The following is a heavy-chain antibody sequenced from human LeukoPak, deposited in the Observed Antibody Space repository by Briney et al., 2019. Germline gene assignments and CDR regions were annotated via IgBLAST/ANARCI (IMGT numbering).Heavy chain of an antibody. J-gene: IGHJ4*02. CDR1: GFTFSRYA. CDR3: AKEGVWGISDY. V-gene: IGHV3-23*01. D-gene: IGHD3-16*01. Sequence: PGGSLRLSCAGSGFTFSRYAMSWVRQAPGKGLAWVSAISGSGSNTYYADSVKGRFTISRDNSKNTLFLQMNSLRAEDTDVYYCAKEGVWGISDYWGQGTLVTVSS. CDR2: ISGSGSNT.